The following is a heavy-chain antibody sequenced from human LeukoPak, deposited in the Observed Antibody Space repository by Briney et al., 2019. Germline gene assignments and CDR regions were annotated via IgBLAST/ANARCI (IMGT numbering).Heavy chain of an antibody. J-gene: IGHJ4*02. CDR1: GGSFSGYY. Sequence: SETLSLTCAVYGGSFSGYYWSWIRQPPGKGLERIGEINHSGSTNYNPSLKSRVTISVDTSKNQFSLKLSSVTAADTAVYYCAGRMVYAKNFDYWGQGTLVTVSS. CDR3: AGRMVYAKNFDY. D-gene: IGHD2-8*01. CDR2: INHSGST. V-gene: IGHV4-34*01.